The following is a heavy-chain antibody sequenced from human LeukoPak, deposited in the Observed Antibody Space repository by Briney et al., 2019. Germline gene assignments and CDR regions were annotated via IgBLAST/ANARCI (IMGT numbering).Heavy chain of an antibody. CDR2: INGSGGST. V-gene: IGHV3-23*01. CDR3: ATDLERITIFGVVSYWFDP. Sequence: GGSLRLSCAASGFTFSSYATSWVRQAPGKGLEWVSAINGSGGSTYYADSVKGQFTISRDNSKNTLYLQMNSLRAQDTAVYYCATDLERITIFGVVSYWFDPWGQGTLVTVPS. CDR1: GFTFSSYA. D-gene: IGHD3-3*01. J-gene: IGHJ5*02.